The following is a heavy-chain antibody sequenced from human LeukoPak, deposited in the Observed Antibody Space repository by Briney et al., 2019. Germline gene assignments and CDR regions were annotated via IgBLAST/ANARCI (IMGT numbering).Heavy chain of an antibody. CDR3: ARDRSYSSGPLGY. D-gene: IGHD6-19*01. J-gene: IGHJ4*02. CDR1: GFTFSSYS. V-gene: IGHV3-21*01. CDR2: ISSSSSYI. Sequence: PGGSLRLSCAASGFTFSSYSMNWVRQAPGKGLEWVSSISSSSSYIYYADSVKGRFTISRDNAKNSLYLQMNSLRAEDTAVYYCARDRSYSSGPLGYWGQGTLVTVSS.